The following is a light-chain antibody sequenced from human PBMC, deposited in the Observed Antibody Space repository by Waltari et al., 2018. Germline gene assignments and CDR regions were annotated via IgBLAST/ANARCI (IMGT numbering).Light chain of an antibody. V-gene: IGKV3-11*01. Sequence: EIVLTQSPATLSLSSGERASLSCRASQSVSRDLAWYRQKPGQAPRLLIFDASIRATGTPARFSGSGSGTDFTLTISSLDSEDFAIYYCQQRRDWPLTFGGGTKVEIK. CDR3: QQRRDWPLT. J-gene: IGKJ4*01. CDR1: QSVSRD. CDR2: DAS.